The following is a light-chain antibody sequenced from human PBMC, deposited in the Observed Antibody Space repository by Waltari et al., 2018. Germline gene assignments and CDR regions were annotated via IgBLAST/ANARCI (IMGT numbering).Light chain of an antibody. CDR2: RAS. V-gene: IGKV3-20*01. Sequence: EIVLTQSPGTASLSPGERVTLSCRASQTVDSSSLAWYQKKPGQAPRLVIYRASRRATGIPDRFSGSGSGTDFSLTISRLEPEDFAVYYCQQHGTLPATFGQGTKVEIK. CDR3: QQHGTLPAT. CDR1: QTVDSSS. J-gene: IGKJ1*01.